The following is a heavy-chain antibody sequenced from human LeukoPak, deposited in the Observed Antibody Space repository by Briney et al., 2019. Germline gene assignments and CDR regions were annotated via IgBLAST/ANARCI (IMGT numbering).Heavy chain of an antibody. CDR1: GYTLTELS. CDR3: ATGFSAMVTYYYYYYGMDV. CDR2: FDPEDGET. V-gene: IGHV1-24*01. J-gene: IGHJ6*02. Sequence: ASVKVSCKVSGYTLTELSMHWVRQAPGKGLEWMGGFDPEDGETIYAQKFQGRVTMTEDTSTDTAYMELSSLRSEDTAVYYCATGFSAMVTYYYYYYGMDVWGQGTTVTVSS. D-gene: IGHD5-18*01.